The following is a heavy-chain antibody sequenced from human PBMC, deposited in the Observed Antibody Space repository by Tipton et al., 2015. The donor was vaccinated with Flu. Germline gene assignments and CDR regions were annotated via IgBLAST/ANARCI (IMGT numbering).Heavy chain of an antibody. D-gene: IGHD3-10*01. CDR2: ISYDGSNK. J-gene: IGHJ5*02. Sequence: QLVQSGGGVVQPGRSLRLSCAASGFTFSTYGMHWVRQAPGKGLEWVAVISYDGSNKYYEDSVKGRFTLSRDNSKNTLYLQMNSLRVEDTAVYYCAKDMLLITPGVIDQWGQGILVTVSS. CDR1: GFTFSTYG. CDR3: AKDMLLITPGVIDQ. V-gene: IGHV3-30*18.